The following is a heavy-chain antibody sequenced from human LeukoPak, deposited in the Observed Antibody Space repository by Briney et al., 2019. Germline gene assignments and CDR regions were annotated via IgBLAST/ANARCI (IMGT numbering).Heavy chain of an antibody. D-gene: IGHD2-15*01. V-gene: IGHV3-48*04. J-gene: IGHJ4*02. CDR3: ARDQPSVGWGFDS. CDR2: INGRGITI. Sequence: GGSLRLSCAASGFIFSAYSMNWVRHTPGRGLEWVANINGRGITIHYADSFRGRFTISRDNTKNSLNLQMNNLRAEDTGLYYCARDQPSVGWGFDSWGRGTLVIVSS. CDR1: GFIFSAYS.